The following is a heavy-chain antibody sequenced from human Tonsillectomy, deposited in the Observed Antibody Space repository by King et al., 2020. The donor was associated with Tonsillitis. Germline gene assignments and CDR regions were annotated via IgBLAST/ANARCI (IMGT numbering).Heavy chain of an antibody. CDR1: GGSISSGGYY. J-gene: IGHJ3*01. D-gene: IGHD4-17*01. CDR2: IYYSGST. V-gene: IGHV4-31*03. CDR3: AGDLYGDPVASIYAFDL. Sequence: QLQESGPGLVKPSQPLSLTCTVSGGSISSGGYYWSWIRQPPGKGLEWIGSIYYSGSTYYNPSLKSRITVSVDTSKNQFSLKLSSVTAADTAVYYCAGDLYGDPVASIYAFDLWGQGTMVTVSS.